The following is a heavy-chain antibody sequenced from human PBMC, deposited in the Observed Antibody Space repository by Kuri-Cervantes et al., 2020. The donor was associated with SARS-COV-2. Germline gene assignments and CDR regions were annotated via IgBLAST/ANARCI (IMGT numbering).Heavy chain of an antibody. CDR1: GFTVSSNY. Sequence: GESLKISCAASGFTVSSNYMTRVRQAPGKGLDWVSLIYRCSGTYYADSLKGRFTISRDNSKNTLYLQMNSLRPEDTAVYYCAKPGSLRGIIREDQYGLDVWGQGTTVTVSS. J-gene: IGHJ6*02. V-gene: IGHV3-66*03. CDR2: IYRCSGT. CDR3: AKPGSLRGIIREDQYGLDV. D-gene: IGHD3-10*01.